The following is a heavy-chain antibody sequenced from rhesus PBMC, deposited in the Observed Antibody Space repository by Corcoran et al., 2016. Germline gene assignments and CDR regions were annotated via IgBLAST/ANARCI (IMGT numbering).Heavy chain of an antibody. J-gene: IGHJ4*01. Sequence: DVQLVESGGALAQPGGSLRLFCSASGFTFDAYAMCWGRQDPGKGLEWVSRISWDGGSTYYADSVKGRFTISRDNAKNTLYLQMDRLRAEDTALYYCSRDLVVVATFDYWGPGVLVTVSS. CDR3: SRDLVVVATFDY. CDR2: ISWDGGST. V-gene: IGHV3-134*01. CDR1: GFTFDAYA. D-gene: IGHD2-21*01.